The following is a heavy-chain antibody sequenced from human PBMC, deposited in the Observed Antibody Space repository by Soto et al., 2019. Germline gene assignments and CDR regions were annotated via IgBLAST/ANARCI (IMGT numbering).Heavy chain of an antibody. V-gene: IGHV1-69*13. J-gene: IGHJ4*02. CDR1: GGTFSSYA. Sequence: GASVKVSCKASGGTFSSYAISWVRQAPGQGLEWMGGIIPIFGTANYAQKFQGRVTITADESTSTAYMELSSLRSEDTAVYYCATRLRFLEWINFDYWGQGTLVTVSS. CDR2: IIPIFGTA. D-gene: IGHD3-3*01. CDR3: ATRLRFLEWINFDY.